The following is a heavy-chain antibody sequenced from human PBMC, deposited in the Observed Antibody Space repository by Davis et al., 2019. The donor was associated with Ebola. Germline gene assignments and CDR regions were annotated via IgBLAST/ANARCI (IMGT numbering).Heavy chain of an antibody. D-gene: IGHD2-2*01. Sequence: GGSLRLSCAASGFTFSNAWMSWVRQAPGKGLEWVSAISGSGGSTYYADSVKGRFTISRDNSKNTLYLQMNSLRAEDTAVYYCARYCSSTSCHYYGMDVWGQGTTVTVSS. CDR1: GFTFSNAW. J-gene: IGHJ6*02. CDR3: ARYCSSTSCHYYGMDV. V-gene: IGHV3-23*01. CDR2: ISGSGGST.